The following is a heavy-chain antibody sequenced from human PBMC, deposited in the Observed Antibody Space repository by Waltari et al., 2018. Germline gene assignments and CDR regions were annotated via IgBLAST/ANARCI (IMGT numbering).Heavy chain of an antibody. Sequence: QVQLVESGGGVVQPGGSLRLSCVVSGFNFNNYGMHWVRQAPGKGLEWVAFIRFDETKKDYADSVKGRFTISRDNSKNTLYLQMNSLRPEDTAVYYGSKDQWYSSRCFDNWGQGALVTVSS. J-gene: IGHJ4*02. CDR1: GFNFNNYG. V-gene: IGHV3-30*02. D-gene: IGHD6-13*01. CDR3: SKDQWYSSRCFDN. CDR2: IRFDETKK.